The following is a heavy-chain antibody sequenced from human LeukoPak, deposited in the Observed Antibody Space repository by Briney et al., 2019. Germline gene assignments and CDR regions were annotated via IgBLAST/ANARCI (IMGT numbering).Heavy chain of an antibody. CDR1: GFTFSSYG. CDR2: ISYDGSNK. V-gene: IGHV3-30*18. J-gene: IGHJ4*02. CDR3: AKSHNLGPPGGYFDY. Sequence: PGRSLRLSCAASGFTFSSYGMHWVRQAPGKGLEWGAVISYDGSNKYYADSVKGRFTISRDNSKNTLYLQMNSLRAEDTAVYYCAKSHNLGPPGGYFDYWGQGTLVTVSS. D-gene: IGHD1-14*01.